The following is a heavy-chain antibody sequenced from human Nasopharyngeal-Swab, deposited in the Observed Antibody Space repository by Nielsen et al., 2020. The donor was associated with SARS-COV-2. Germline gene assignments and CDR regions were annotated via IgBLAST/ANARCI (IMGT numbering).Heavy chain of an antibody. V-gene: IGHV3-23*01. CDR2: ISGSSDNT. CDR1: GITFSSYW. J-gene: IGHJ4*02. CDR3: AKGQIVVAPGCPFDY. Sequence: GESLKISCEASGITFSSYWMSWVRQAPGKGLEWVAAISGSSDNTYYADSVKGRFTISRDNSRDTVFLEMNSLRAEDTAVYYCAKGQIVVAPGCPFDYWGQGTLVTVSS. D-gene: IGHD3-22*01.